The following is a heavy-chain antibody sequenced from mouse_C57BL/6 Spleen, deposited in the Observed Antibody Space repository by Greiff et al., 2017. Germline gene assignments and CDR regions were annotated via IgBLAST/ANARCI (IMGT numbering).Heavy chain of an antibody. D-gene: IGHD1-1*01. V-gene: IGHV1-80*01. CDR1: GYAFSSYW. Sequence: VQLQQSGAELVKPGASVKISCKASGYAFSSYWMNWVKQRPGKGLEWIGQIYPGDGDTNSNGKFKGKATLTADKSSSTAYMQLSSLTSEDSAVYFCASLGGVVGFDYWGQGTTLTVSS. J-gene: IGHJ2*01. CDR3: ASLGGVVGFDY. CDR2: IYPGDGDT.